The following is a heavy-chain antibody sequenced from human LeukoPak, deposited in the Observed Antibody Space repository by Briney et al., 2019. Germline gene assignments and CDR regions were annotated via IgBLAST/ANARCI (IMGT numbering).Heavy chain of an antibody. V-gene: IGHV4-59*01. Sequence: PSETLSLTCTVSGGSISSYYWNWIRQSPGKGLEWIGYIYYSGSTNYNPSLKSRVTISLDTSKNQFSLKLRSVTAADTAVYYCARVSWFGELLSYYYYMDVWGKGTTVTISS. J-gene: IGHJ6*03. CDR2: IYYSGST. CDR3: ARVSWFGELLSYYYYMDV. D-gene: IGHD3-10*01. CDR1: GGSISSYY.